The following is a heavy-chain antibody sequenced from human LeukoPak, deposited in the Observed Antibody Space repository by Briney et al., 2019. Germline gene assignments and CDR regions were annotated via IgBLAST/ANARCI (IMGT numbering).Heavy chain of an antibody. D-gene: IGHD1-26*01. V-gene: IGHV3-74*01. CDR3: AGEPGSHAGAVPAY. Sequence: GGSLRLSCAASGLTFSSYWMHWVRQGPGKGLVWVSRINSDGSSLTYAASVEGRFTISRDNAKSTLYLQMNSLRAEDTAVYYCAGEPGSHAGAVPAYWGQGALVTVSS. J-gene: IGHJ4*02. CDR2: INSDGSSL. CDR1: GLTFSSYW.